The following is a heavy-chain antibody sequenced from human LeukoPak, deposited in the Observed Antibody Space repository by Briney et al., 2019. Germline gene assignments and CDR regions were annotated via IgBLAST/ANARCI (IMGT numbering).Heavy chain of an antibody. CDR1: GGTFTSYA. D-gene: IGHD2-8*01. CDR3: ARGNCTKGVCYAYFDY. Sequence: SVKVSCKASGGTFTSYAVSWVRQAPGQGLGWMGRIIPIFGATNYAQKFQGRVTSTTDESTSTAYMDMSSLRSEDTAVYYCARGNCTKGVCYAYFDYWGQGTLVTVSS. CDR2: IIPIFGAT. V-gene: IGHV1-69*05. J-gene: IGHJ4*02.